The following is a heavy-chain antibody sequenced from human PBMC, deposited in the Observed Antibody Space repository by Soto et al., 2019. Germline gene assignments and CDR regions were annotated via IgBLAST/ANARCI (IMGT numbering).Heavy chain of an antibody. Sequence: SLTLSLPCAISGDSVSSNSAAWNWIRQSPSRGLEWLGRTYYRSKWYNDYAVSVKSRITINPDTSKNQFSLQLNSVTPEDTAVYYCARDPIAAAGREVNYGMDVWGQGTTVTVSS. CDR1: GDSVSSNSAA. V-gene: IGHV6-1*01. CDR2: TYYRSKWYN. J-gene: IGHJ6*02. CDR3: ARDPIAAAGREVNYGMDV. D-gene: IGHD6-13*01.